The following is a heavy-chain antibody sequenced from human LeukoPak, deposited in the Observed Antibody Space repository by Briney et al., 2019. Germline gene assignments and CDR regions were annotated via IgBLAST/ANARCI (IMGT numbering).Heavy chain of an antibody. J-gene: IGHJ4*02. V-gene: IGHV3-23*01. Sequence: GGSLRLSCAASGITFTRYAMSWVRQSPGKGLEWVSGINASGGSTYYADSVKCRFTIFRDNSKNTLYLQLNTLRANDTAVYYCARGGDYGVKIDYWGQGTLVIVSS. CDR1: GITFTRYA. D-gene: IGHD3-16*01. CDR3: ARGGDYGVKIDY. CDR2: INASGGST.